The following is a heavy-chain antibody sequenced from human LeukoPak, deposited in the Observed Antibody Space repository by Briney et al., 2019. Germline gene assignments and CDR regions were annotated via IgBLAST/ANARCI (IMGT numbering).Heavy chain of an antibody. CDR3: ARAPYYYDSSGYYYWFDP. Sequence: SETLSLTCTVSGGSISSGDYYWSWIRQPPGKGLEWIGYIYYSGSTYYHPSLKSRVTITVDTSKKQISLKLSSVTDADTAVNDCARAPYYYDSSGYYYWFDPWGQGTLVTVSP. D-gene: IGHD3-22*01. V-gene: IGHV4-30-4*01. CDR2: IYYSGST. J-gene: IGHJ5*02. CDR1: GGSISSGDYY.